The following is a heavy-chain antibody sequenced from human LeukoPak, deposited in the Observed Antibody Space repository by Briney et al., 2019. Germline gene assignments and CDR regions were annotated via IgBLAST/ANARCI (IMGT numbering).Heavy chain of an antibody. D-gene: IGHD3-9*01. V-gene: IGHV3-30*04. CDR1: GFTFNSYD. CDR3: AKDHMRDDILTGYPAPFDY. CDR2: ISYDGNNK. J-gene: IGHJ4*02. Sequence: GESLKISCAASGFTFNSYDMHWVRQAPGKGLGWVSIISYDGNNKYYTDSVKGRVTISRDNSKNMVYLEMYSLRVEDTAIYYCAKDHMRDDILTGYPAPFDYWGQGNLVTVSS.